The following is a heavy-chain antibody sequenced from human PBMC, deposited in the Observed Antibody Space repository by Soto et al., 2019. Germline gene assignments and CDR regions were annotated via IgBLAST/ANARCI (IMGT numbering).Heavy chain of an antibody. V-gene: IGHV1-69*13. CDR1: GGTFSSYA. Sequence: ASVKVSCKASGGTFSSYAISWVRQAPGQGLEWMGGIIPIFGTPNYAQKFQGRVTITADGPTSTVYMELNSLRSEDTAVYYCSKSDYYDGNGCPYWFDFWGQGTPVTVSS. J-gene: IGHJ4*02. CDR3: SKSDYYDGNGCPYWFDF. D-gene: IGHD3-22*01. CDR2: IIPIFGTP.